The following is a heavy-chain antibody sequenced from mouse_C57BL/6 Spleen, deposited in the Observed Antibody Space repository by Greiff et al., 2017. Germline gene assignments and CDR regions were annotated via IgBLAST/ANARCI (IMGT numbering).Heavy chain of an antibody. CDR2: IHPNSGST. V-gene: IGHV1-64*01. J-gene: IGHJ1*03. Sequence: QVQLKQPGAELVKPGASVKLSCKASGYTFTSYWMHWVKQRPGQGLEWIGMIHPNSGSTNYNEKFKSKATLTVDKSSSTAYMQLSSLTSEDSAVYYCARRGDWYFDVWGTGTTVTVSS. CDR3: ARRGDWYFDV. CDR1: GYTFTSYW.